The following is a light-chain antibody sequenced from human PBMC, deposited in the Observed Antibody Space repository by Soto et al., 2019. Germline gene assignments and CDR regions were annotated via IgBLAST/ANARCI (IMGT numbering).Light chain of an antibody. CDR3: QQDYNLPET. Sequence: EIVLTQSPGTLSLSPGERATLSCRASQSVSNNYLAWYQQKPGQAPRLLIYGASNRATGIPDRFSGSGSGTDFTLTISRLEPEDFAVYYCQQDYNLPETFGGGTKVDI. CDR2: GAS. CDR1: QSVSNNY. V-gene: IGKV3-20*01. J-gene: IGKJ4*01.